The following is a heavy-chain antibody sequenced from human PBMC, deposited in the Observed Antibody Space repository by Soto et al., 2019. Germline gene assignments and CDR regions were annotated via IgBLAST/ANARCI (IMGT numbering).Heavy chain of an antibody. V-gene: IGHV4-30-4*01. Sequence: TLSLTCSVSGDSISNLDYFWAWIRQPPGQALEYIGYIYKSATTYYNPSFESRVAISVDTSKSQFSLNVTSVTAADTAVYFCARGRYCLTGRCFPNWFESWGQGALVTVSS. J-gene: IGHJ5*01. CDR2: IYKSATT. CDR3: ARGRYCLTGRCFPNWFES. CDR1: GDSISNLDYF. D-gene: IGHD7-27*01.